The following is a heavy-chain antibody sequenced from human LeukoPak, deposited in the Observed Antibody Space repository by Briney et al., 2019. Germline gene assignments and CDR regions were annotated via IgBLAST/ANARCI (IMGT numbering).Heavy chain of an antibody. V-gene: IGHV3-9*01. CDR3: AKDPSVVMAYGMDV. D-gene: IGHD4-23*01. Sequence: AGGSLRLSCAASGFTFDDYAMHWVRQAPGKGLEWVSGISWNSGSIGYADSVKGRFTISRDNAKNSLYLQMNSLRAEDTALYYCAKDPSVVMAYGMDVWGQGTTVTVPS. J-gene: IGHJ6*02. CDR1: GFTFDDYA. CDR2: ISWNSGSI.